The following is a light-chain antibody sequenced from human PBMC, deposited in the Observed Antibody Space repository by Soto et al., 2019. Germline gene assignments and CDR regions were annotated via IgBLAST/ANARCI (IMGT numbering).Light chain of an antibody. CDR3: QQSYSLPYT. Sequence: DIQMTQSPSSLSASVGDRVTITCRASQSISHYLHWYQQKPGKAPKLLIYAASSLQSGVPSRFSGSGSGTDFTLTITSLQPEDFATYSCQQSYSLPYTFGQGTKLEIK. J-gene: IGKJ2*01. V-gene: IGKV1-39*01. CDR1: QSISHY. CDR2: AAS.